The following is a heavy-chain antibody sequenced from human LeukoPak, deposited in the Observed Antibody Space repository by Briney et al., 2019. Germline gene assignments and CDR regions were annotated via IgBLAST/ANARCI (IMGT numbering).Heavy chain of an antibody. Sequence: SQTLSLTCTVSGGSISSGSSYWSWIRQHAGKGLEWIGRIYTSGSTNYNPSLKSRVTISVDTSKNQFSLKLSSVTAADTAVYYCAREGCNSTSCYTPYYYYYGMDVWGQGTTVTVSS. J-gene: IGHJ6*02. CDR1: GGSISSGSSY. D-gene: IGHD2-2*02. CDR3: AREGCNSTSCYTPYYYYYGMDV. CDR2: IYTSGST. V-gene: IGHV4-61*02.